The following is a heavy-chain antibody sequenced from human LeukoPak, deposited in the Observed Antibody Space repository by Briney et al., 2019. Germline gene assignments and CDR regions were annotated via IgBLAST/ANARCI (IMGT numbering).Heavy chain of an antibody. V-gene: IGHV1-69*13. CDR2: ITPLFGTA. Sequence: SVKVSCKASGGTFSKYSISWVRQRPGQGLEWMGGITPLFGTANYAQKFQGRVTITADESASTAYMELSSLRSEDTAVYYCARDPSDVRSLIAHWGQGTLVTVSS. J-gene: IGHJ1*01. CDR3: ARDPSDVRSLIAH. D-gene: IGHD3-10*02. CDR1: GGTFSKYS.